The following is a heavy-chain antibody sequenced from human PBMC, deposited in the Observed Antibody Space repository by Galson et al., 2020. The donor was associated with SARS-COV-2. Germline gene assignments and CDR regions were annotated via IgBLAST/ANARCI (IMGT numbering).Heavy chain of an antibody. CDR2: IYPRSGDT. V-gene: IGHV1-2*02. CDR3: ANSWNNVTANWYY. Sequence: ASVKVSCKTSGYIFKDYFIHWVRQVPGQGLEWMGWIYPRSGDTNYAQKFQGRLTVTRDTSISTAYMELSSLRSGDTAVYYCANSWNNVTANWYYWGQGTLVTVSS. J-gene: IGHJ4*02. D-gene: IGHD2-21*02. CDR1: GYIFKDYF.